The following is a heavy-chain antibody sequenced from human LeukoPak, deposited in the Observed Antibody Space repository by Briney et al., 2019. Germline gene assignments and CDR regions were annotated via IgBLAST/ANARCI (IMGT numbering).Heavy chain of an antibody. CDR2: IYYSGST. V-gene: IGHV4-39*07. CDR3: ARDHRYYGSGSYYNYYYYMDV. CDR1: GGSISSSSYY. D-gene: IGHD3-10*01. Sequence: PSETLSLTCTVSGGSISSSSYYWGWIRQPPGKGLEWIGSIYYSGSTYYNPSLKSRVTISVDTSKNQFSLKLSSVTAADTAVYYCARDHRYYGSGSYYNYYYYMDVWGKGTTVTVSS. J-gene: IGHJ6*03.